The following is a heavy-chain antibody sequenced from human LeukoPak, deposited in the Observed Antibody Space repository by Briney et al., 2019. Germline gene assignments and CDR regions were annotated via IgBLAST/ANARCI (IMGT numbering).Heavy chain of an antibody. CDR2: FDPEDGET. J-gene: IGHJ4*02. Sequence: ASVKVSCKVSGYTLTELSMHWVRQAPGKGLEWMGGFDPEDGETIYAQKFQGRVTMTEDTSTDTAYMELSSLRSEDTAVYYCATSVGVYGDYVVDYWGQGTLVTVSS. CDR3: ATSVGVYGDYVVDY. D-gene: IGHD4-17*01. CDR1: GYTLTELS. V-gene: IGHV1-24*01.